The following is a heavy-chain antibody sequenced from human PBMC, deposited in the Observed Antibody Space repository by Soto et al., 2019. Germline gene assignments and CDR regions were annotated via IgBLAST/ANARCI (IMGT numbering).Heavy chain of an antibody. D-gene: IGHD3-10*01. CDR1: GGTFNTYA. J-gene: IGHJ4*02. CDR2: ISPMFGAA. V-gene: IGHV1-69*19. Sequence: QVQLVQSGAEMKKPGSSVKVSCQSSGGTFNTYAMNWVRQAPGQGPEWMGDISPMFGAANYAPKFQGRVTITADGSTGTSYMQLSSLTSEDTALYFCAGEVRVHTPAFVYWGQGTLVTVSS. CDR3: AGEVRVHTPAFVY.